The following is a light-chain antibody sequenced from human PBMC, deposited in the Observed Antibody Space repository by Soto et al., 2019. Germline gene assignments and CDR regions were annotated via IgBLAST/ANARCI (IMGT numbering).Light chain of an antibody. CDR2: STN. CDR1: SCSVSPSYY. J-gene: IGLJ3*02. CDR3: ALYMGSGIWV. Sequence: QAVVTQEPSFSVSPGRTVTLTCGLSSCSVSPSYYPSWYQQTPGQAPRTLIYSTNTRSSGVPDRFSGSILGNKAALTITGAQEDDEADYYCALYMGSGIWVFGGGTKLTVL. V-gene: IGLV8-61*01.